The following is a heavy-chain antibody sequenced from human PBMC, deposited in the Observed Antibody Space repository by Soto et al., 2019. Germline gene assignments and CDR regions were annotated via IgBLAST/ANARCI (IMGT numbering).Heavy chain of an antibody. CDR1: GITFRRTA. D-gene: IGHD6-6*01. V-gene: IGHV1-58*01. J-gene: IGHJ6*02. Sequence: SVKVSCQASGITFRRTAVQWRRQARLQRLEWIGRIVVGTGSTTYAQIVQERIAITRDTSISTAYLELSSLRSDDTAVYYCARRKKTSSGPSGNYSYPMDVWGQGTTVTVSS. CDR2: IVVGTGST. CDR3: ARRKKTSSGPSGNYSYPMDV.